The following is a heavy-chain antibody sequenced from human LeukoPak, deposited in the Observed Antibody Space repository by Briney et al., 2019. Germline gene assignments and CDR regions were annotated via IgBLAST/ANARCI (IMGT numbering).Heavy chain of an antibody. D-gene: IGHD6-13*01. V-gene: IGHV3-21*01. Sequence: GGSLRLSCAASGFTFSSYSMTWVRQAPGKGLEWVSSISTNSSYIYYADSMKGRFTISRDNAKNSLYLQVNSLRAEDTAVYYCARDSSSWYYFDYWGQGTLVTVSS. CDR1: GFTFSSYS. CDR2: ISTNSSYI. CDR3: ARDSSSWYYFDY. J-gene: IGHJ4*02.